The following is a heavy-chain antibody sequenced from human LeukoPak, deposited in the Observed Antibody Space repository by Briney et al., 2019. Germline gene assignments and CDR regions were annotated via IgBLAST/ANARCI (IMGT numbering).Heavy chain of an antibody. CDR2: IYYSGST. CDR1: VGSISSYY. CDR3: ARAYSGRYSIDY. V-gene: IGHV4-59*01. Sequence: PSETLSLTCTVSVGSISSYYWSWIRQPPGKGLEWFGYIYYSGSTNYNPSLKSRVTISVDTSQNQFSLKLSSVTAADTAVYYCARAYSGRYSIDYWGQGTLVTVSS. J-gene: IGHJ4*02. D-gene: IGHD1-26*01.